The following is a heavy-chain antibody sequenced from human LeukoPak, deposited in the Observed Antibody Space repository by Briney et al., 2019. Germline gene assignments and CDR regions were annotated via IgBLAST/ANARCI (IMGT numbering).Heavy chain of an antibody. CDR1: GYTFTSYD. D-gene: IGHD3-22*01. Sequence: ASVKVSCKAPGYTFTSYDINWVRQATGQGLEWMGWMNPNSGNTGYAQKFQGRVTMTRNTSISTAYMELSSLRSEDTAVYYCARAPPPNTYYYDSSGYRDYWGQGTLVTVSS. CDR3: ARAPPPNTYYYDSSGYRDY. CDR2: MNPNSGNT. J-gene: IGHJ4*02. V-gene: IGHV1-8*01.